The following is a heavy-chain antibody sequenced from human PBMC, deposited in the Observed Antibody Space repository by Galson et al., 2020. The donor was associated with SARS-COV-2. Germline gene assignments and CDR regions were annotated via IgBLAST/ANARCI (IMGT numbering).Heavy chain of an antibody. V-gene: IGHV4-34*01. CDR2: IHYSGST. CDR1: GGSFGGYS. Sequence: SETLSLTCDVYGGSFGGYSWSWIRQPPGKGLEWIGSIHYSGSTYYNPTLKSRVPISVDTSKNQFSLTLSSVTAADTAVYYCARALPPFEYRFASTSEYYFDYGGQGILVTVSS. J-gene: IGHJ4*02. CDR3: ARALPPFEYRFASTSEYYFDY. D-gene: IGHD2-2*01.